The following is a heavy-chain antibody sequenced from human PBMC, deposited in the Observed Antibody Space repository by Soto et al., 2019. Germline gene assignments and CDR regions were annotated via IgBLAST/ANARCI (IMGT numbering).Heavy chain of an antibody. CDR2: ISVYNGDA. D-gene: IGHD4-17*01. V-gene: IGHV1-18*01. CDR3: AMTDSGDYVPPLDY. Sequence: QVQLVQSGAEVKKPGASVKVSCKASGYTFTNYGISWVRQAPGQGLEWMGTISVYNGDANYAQNLQGRVTMTTDTSTRTANMDLTSLTSVDKDVYYCAMTDSGDYVPPLDYWGQGTLVTVSS. J-gene: IGHJ4*02. CDR1: GYTFTNYG.